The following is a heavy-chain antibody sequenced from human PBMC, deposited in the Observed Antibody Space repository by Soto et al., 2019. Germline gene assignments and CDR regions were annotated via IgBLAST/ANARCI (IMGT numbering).Heavy chain of an antibody. CDR3: AREPHPYYYDSSGYYGWVY. D-gene: IGHD3-22*01. CDR2: IIPIFGTA. Sequence: GASVKVSCKASGGTFSSYAISWVRQAPGQGXEWMGGIIPIFGTANYAQKFQGRVTITADESTSTAYMELSSLRSEDTAVYYCAREPHPYYYDSSGYYGWVYWGQGTLVTVSS. V-gene: IGHV1-69*13. CDR1: GGTFSSYA. J-gene: IGHJ4*02.